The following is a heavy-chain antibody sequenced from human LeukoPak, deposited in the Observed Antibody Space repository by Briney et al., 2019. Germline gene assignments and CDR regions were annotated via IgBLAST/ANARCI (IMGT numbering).Heavy chain of an antibody. J-gene: IGHJ4*02. Sequence: GGSLRLSCAASGFTFSSYAMSWVRQAPGQGLEWVSGISGSGGSTYYADSVKGRFTISRDNSKNTLYLQMNTLRADDTAVYYCAKGVGGVGALGSPNYFDYWGQGTLVTVSS. CDR3: AKGVGGVGALGSPNYFDY. V-gene: IGHV3-23*01. CDR1: GFTFSSYA. D-gene: IGHD3-3*01. CDR2: ISGSGGST.